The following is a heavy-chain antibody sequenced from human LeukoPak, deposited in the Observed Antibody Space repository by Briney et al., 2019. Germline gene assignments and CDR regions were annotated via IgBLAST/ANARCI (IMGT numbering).Heavy chain of an antibody. CDR3: ARTNTSPYYSSGWFGFDY. Sequence: PSETLSLTCTVSGGSISSYYWSWIRQPPGKGLEWIGYIYYSGSTNYNPSLKSRVTISVDTSKNQFSLKLSSVTAADTAVYYCARTNTSPYYSSGWFGFDYWGQGTLVTVSS. CDR1: GGSISSYY. J-gene: IGHJ4*02. V-gene: IGHV4-59*01. CDR2: IYYSGST. D-gene: IGHD6-19*01.